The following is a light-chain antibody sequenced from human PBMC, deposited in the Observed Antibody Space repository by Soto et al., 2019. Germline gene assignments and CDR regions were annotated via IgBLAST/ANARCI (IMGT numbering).Light chain of an antibody. Sequence: QSVLTQPASVSGSPGQSITISCTGTSSDVGGYNYVSWYQQHPGKAPKLMIYDVSNRPSGVSNRSSGSKSGNTASLTISGLQAEDEADYYCSSYTSSSTLVLFGGGTQLTVL. J-gene: IGLJ2*01. V-gene: IGLV2-14*01. CDR1: SSDVGGYNY. CDR3: SSYTSSSTLVL. CDR2: DVS.